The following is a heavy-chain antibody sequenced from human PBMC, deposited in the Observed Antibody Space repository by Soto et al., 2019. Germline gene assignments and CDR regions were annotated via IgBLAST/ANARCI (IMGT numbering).Heavy chain of an antibody. J-gene: IGHJ4*02. CDR1: ADSVSSDYYC. V-gene: IGHV4-61*01. Sequence: SETLSLTCTVSADSVSSDYYCWTWIRQPPGKGLEWIGYICSGGSTNYNPSLKSRVTISLDTSRNQFSLKLTSVTAADTAVYYCARDIRGYSRAFDYWRQGMLVTVSS. D-gene: IGHD5-18*01. CDR3: ARDIRGYSRAFDY. CDR2: ICSGGST.